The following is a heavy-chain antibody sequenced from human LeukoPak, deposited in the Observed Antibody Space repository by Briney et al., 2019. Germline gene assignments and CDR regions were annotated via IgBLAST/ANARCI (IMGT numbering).Heavy chain of an antibody. CDR1: GFTFSNYG. CDR3: AKVGRTGYSYGYRGGYYFDY. V-gene: IGHV3-30*02. Sequence: PGGSLRLSCAASGFTFSNYGMHWVRQAPGKGLEWVAFIRYDGSNKYYADSVKGRFTISRDNSKNTLYLQMNSLRAEDTAVYYCAKVGRTGYSYGYRGGYYFDYWGQGTLVTVSS. J-gene: IGHJ4*02. CDR2: IRYDGSNK. D-gene: IGHD5-18*01.